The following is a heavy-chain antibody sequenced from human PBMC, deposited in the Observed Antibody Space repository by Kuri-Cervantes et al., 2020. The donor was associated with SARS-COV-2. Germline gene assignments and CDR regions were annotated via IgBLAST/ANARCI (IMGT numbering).Heavy chain of an antibody. Sequence: GESLKISCTASGFTFGDYAMSWVRQAPGKGLEWVGFIRSKAYGGTTEYAASVKGRFTISRDDSKSIAYLQMNSLKTEDTAVYYCTWTGSSGYYFDFDYWGQGTLVTVSS. J-gene: IGHJ4*02. D-gene: IGHD3-22*01. CDR3: TWTGSSGYYFDFDY. CDR2: IRSKAYGGTT. CDR1: GFTFGDYA. V-gene: IGHV3-49*04.